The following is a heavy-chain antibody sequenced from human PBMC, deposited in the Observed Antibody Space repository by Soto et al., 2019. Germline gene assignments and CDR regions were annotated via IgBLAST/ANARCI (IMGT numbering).Heavy chain of an antibody. CDR3: AREGSGYYYYYYGMDV. D-gene: IGHD3-10*01. Sequence: SETLSLTXTVSGGSISSYYWSWIRQPAGKGPEWIGRIYTSGSTNYNPSLKSRVTMSVDTSKNQFSLKLSSVTAADTAVYYCAREGSGYYYYYYGMDVWGQGTTVTVSS. J-gene: IGHJ6*02. CDR1: GGSISSYY. V-gene: IGHV4-4*07. CDR2: IYTSGST.